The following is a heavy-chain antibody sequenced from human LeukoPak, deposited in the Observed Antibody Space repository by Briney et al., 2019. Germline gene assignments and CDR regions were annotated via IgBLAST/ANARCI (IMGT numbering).Heavy chain of an antibody. CDR1: GFTFSTYG. CDR2: ISSDGSNT. V-gene: IGHV3-30*03. Sequence: GGSLRLSCAVSGFTFSTYGMHWVRQAPGKGLEWVAVISSDGSNTYHTGSVKGRFTISRDNSKNTLYLQMNSLKASDTAMYYCARQTTVVIDYWGQGTLVTVSS. D-gene: IGHD4-23*01. J-gene: IGHJ4*02. CDR3: ARQTTVVIDY.